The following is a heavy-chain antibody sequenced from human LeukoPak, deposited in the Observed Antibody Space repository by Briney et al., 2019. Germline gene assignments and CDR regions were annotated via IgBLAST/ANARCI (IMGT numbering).Heavy chain of an antibody. J-gene: IGHJ3*02. CDR3: ARVYSSSWYVDI. Sequence: GGSLRLSCAASGFTVSSNYMSWVRQAPGKGLEWVSVIYSGGSTYYADSVKGRFTISRDNSKNTLYLQMNSLRAEDTAVYYCARVYSSSWYVDIWGQGTMVTVSS. CDR1: GFTVSSNY. CDR2: IYSGGST. D-gene: IGHD6-13*01. V-gene: IGHV3-66*01.